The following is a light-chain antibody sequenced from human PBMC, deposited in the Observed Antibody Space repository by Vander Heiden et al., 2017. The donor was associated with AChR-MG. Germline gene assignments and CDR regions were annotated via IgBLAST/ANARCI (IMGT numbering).Light chain of an antibody. V-gene: IGKV3-11*01. CDR3: HRHCDWPPLT. J-gene: IGKJ4*01. CDR1: RGVGNY. CDR2: EAS. Sequence: EIVFSQSLATLSLSPVQRAILSCRASRGVGNYLARYRPKPGQAPRLLIYEASKRATGIPARFSGSGYETDFTLTISSLQPEDVAVYYCHRHCDWPPLTFGGGTKVVIK.